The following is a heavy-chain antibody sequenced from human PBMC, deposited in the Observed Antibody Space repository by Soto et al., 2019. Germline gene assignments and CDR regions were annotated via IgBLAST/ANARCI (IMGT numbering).Heavy chain of an antibody. D-gene: IGHD6-13*01. J-gene: IGHJ5*02. V-gene: IGHV3-23*01. CDR3: AKDRGSSLVGLGWFDP. CDR1: GFTFSSYA. CDR2: ISGSGGST. Sequence: GESLKISCAASGFTFSSYAMSWVRQAPGKGLEWVSAISGSGGSTYYADSVKGRFTISRDNSKNTLYLQMNSLRAEDTAVYYCAKDRGSSLVGLGWFDPWGQGTLVTVSS.